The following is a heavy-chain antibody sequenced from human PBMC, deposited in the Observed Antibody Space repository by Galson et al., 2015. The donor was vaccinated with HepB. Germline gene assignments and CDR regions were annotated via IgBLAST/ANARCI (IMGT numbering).Heavy chain of an antibody. CDR2: TYWGSKWYN. Sequence: CAISGDSVSSNSAAWIWIRQSPSRGLEWLGRTYWGSKWYNDYALSVQGRITISPDTSKNQFSLQLKSMTPEDTAVYYCARRIHSNDWFDPWGQGTLVTVSS. D-gene: IGHD4-11*01. CDR3: ARRIHSNDWFDP. V-gene: IGHV6-1*01. CDR1: GDSVSSNSAA. J-gene: IGHJ5*02.